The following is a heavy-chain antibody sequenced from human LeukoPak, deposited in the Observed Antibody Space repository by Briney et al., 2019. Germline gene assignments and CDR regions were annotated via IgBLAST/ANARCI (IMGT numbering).Heavy chain of an antibody. J-gene: IGHJ4*02. CDR2: INPNSGDT. CDR1: GYTFTGYY. Sequence: ASVKVSCKASGYTFTGYYMSWVRQAPGQGLEWMGWINPNSGDTNYAQKFQGRVTMTRDTSIRTAYMELSRLRSDDTAVYYCARASYYYDSSGYPGYYFDYWGQGTLVTVSS. D-gene: IGHD3-22*01. CDR3: ARASYYYDSSGYPGYYFDY. V-gene: IGHV1-2*02.